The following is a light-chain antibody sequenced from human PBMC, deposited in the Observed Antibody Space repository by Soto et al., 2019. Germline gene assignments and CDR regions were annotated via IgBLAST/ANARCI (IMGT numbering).Light chain of an antibody. CDR2: AAS. V-gene: IGKV3-20*01. J-gene: IGKJ1*01. CDR3: QQYGSSLRT. CDR1: QSVSSNY. Sequence: EIVLTQSPGTLSLSPGERVTLSCRASQSVSSNYLAWYQQKPGQAPRLLIYAASSRATGIPDRFSGSGSGTDFTLTISRLEPEDFAVYYCQQYGSSLRTFGQGTKVDI.